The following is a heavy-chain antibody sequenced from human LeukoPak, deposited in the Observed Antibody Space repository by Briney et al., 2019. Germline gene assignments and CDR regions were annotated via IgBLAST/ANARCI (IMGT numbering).Heavy chain of an antibody. J-gene: IGHJ4*02. V-gene: IGHV4-59*06. Sequence: SETLSLTCTVSGGSISSYYWSWIRQHPGKGLEWIGYIYYSGSTYYNPSLKSRVTISVDTSKNQFSLKLSSVTAADTAVYYCASSGGPYRTPNSQFDYWGQGTLVTVSS. CDR3: ASSGGPYRTPNSQFDY. CDR1: GGSISSYY. D-gene: IGHD3-16*02. CDR2: IYYSGST.